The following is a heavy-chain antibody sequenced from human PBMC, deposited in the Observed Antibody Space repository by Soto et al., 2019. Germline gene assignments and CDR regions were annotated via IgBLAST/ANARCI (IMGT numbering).Heavy chain of an antibody. CDR1: GGSISSGGYS. CDR2: IYHSGST. Sequence: PSETLSLTCAVSGGSISSGGYSWSWIRQPPGKGLEWIGYIYHSGSTYYNPSLKSRVTISVDRSKNQFSPKLSSVTAADTAVYYCAGWGYGDYESVDYWGQGTLVTVSS. CDR3: AGWGYGDYESVDY. J-gene: IGHJ4*02. V-gene: IGHV4-30-2*01. D-gene: IGHD4-17*01.